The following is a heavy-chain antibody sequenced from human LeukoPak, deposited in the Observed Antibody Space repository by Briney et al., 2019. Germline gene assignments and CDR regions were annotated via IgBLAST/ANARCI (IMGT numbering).Heavy chain of an antibody. Sequence: GGSLRLSCAASGFTFSSYSMNWVRQAPGKGLEWVSSISSSSSYTYYADSVKGRFTISRDNAKNSLYLQMNSLRAEDTAVYYCARPCSGGSGGNFDYWGQGTLVTVSS. J-gene: IGHJ4*02. V-gene: IGHV3-21*01. CDR2: ISSSSSYT. CDR1: GFTFSSYS. CDR3: ARPCSGGSGGNFDY. D-gene: IGHD2-15*01.